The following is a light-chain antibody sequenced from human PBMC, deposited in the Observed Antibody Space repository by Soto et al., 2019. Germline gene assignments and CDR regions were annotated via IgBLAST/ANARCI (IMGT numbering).Light chain of an antibody. Sequence: EIVLTQSPGTLSLSPGERATLSCRASQIVGGDTLAWFQQRPGQAPRLVIYGASNRAAGIPDRFSGSGSGTDFTLTISSLEPEDFAVYFCHQRNKFGQGTRLEIK. J-gene: IGKJ5*01. CDR1: QIVGGDT. V-gene: IGKV3D-20*02. CDR3: HQRNK. CDR2: GAS.